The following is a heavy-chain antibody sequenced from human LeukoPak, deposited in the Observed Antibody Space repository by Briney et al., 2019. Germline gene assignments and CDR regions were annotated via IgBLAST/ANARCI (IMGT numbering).Heavy chain of an antibody. CDR3: AKDAPTYYYGSGSLERKDY. V-gene: IGHV3-66*01. Sequence: GGSLRLSCAASGFTVSSNYMSWVRQAPGKGLEWVSVIYSGGSTYYAGSVKGRFTISRDNSKNTLYLQMNSLRAEDTAVYYCAKDAPTYYYGSGSLERKDYWGQGTLVTVSS. CDR1: GFTVSSNY. J-gene: IGHJ4*02. CDR2: IYSGGST. D-gene: IGHD3-10*01.